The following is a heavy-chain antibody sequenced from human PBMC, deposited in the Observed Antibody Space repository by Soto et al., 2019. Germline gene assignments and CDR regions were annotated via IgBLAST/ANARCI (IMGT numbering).Heavy chain of an antibody. CDR2: IYYSGST. V-gene: IGHV4-39*01. CDR1: GGSISSSSYY. CDR3: ARHGRLGYTMIVGAFDI. J-gene: IGHJ3*02. D-gene: IGHD3-22*01. Sequence: SETLSLTCTVSGGSISSSSYYWGWIRQPPGKGLEWIGSIYYSGSTYYNPSLKSRVTISVDTSKDQFSLKLSSVTAADTAVYYCARHGRLGYTMIVGAFDIWGQGTMVTVSS.